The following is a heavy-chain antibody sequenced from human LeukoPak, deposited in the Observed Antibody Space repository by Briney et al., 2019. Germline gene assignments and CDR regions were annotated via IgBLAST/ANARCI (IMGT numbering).Heavy chain of an antibody. CDR3: ARGLKLGGWYPFGY. J-gene: IGHJ4*02. Sequence: ASVKVSCTVSGYTLTELSMHWVRQAPGKGLEWMGGFDPEDGETIYAQKFQGRVTMTEDTSTDTAYMELSSLRSEDTAVYYCARGLKLGGWYPFGYWGQGTLVTVSS. V-gene: IGHV1-24*01. CDR1: GYTLTELS. D-gene: IGHD6-19*01. CDR2: FDPEDGET.